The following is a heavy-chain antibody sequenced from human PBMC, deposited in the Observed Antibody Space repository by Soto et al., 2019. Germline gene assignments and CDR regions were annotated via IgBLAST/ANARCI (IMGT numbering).Heavy chain of an antibody. CDR1: GFNFGDYA. V-gene: IGHV3-23*01. D-gene: IGHD3-3*01. Sequence: VGSLRLSCTASGFNFGDYAMSWFRQAPGKGLEWVSAISGSGGTTYYSDSVKGRFTISRDNSKNTVYLQMNDLRVEDAAEYFCAKDSWAIFGVPAGEYYAMDVWGQGTTVTVSS. J-gene: IGHJ6*02. CDR2: ISGSGGTT. CDR3: AKDSWAIFGVPAGEYYAMDV.